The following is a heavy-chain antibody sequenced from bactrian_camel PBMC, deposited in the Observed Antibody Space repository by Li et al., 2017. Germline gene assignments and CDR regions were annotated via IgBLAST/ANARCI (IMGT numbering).Heavy chain of an antibody. V-gene: IGHV3S6*01. J-gene: IGHJ6*01. CDR1: GYTYRSIC. D-gene: IGHD6*01. Sequence: HVQLVESGGGLVQPGGSLRLSCEASGYTYRSICMGWFRQAPGKGLEWVSGIWGDSSNTYYRDSVKGRFTISRDNAKNTVYLQMNSLKSEDTALYYCVIESNRRGGSWFRSTDFGYWGQGTQVTVS. CDR3: VIESNRRGGSWFRSTDFGY. CDR2: IWGDSSNT.